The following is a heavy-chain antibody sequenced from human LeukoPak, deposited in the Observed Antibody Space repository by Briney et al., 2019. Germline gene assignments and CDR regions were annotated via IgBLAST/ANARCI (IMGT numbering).Heavy chain of an antibody. V-gene: IGHV3-23*01. Sequence: GSLRLSCAASGFTFSNYAMTWVRQAPGKGLEWVSGISGSGGSTYYADAVKGRFSIYRDYSNNTLYLQMNSLRAEDTAVYFCAKYSGSYYYPPTWDYWGQGTLVTVSS. CDR1: GFTFSNYA. J-gene: IGHJ4*02. CDR3: AKYSGSYYYPPTWDY. CDR2: ISGSGGST. D-gene: IGHD1-26*01.